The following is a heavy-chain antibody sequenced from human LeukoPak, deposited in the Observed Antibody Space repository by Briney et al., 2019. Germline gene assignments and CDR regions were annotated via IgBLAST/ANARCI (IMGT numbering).Heavy chain of an antibody. D-gene: IGHD2-21*01. V-gene: IGHV3-23*01. J-gene: IGHJ4*02. CDR1: GFTFSSYS. CDR2: ISGSGGST. Sequence: GGTLRLSCAVSGFTFSSYSMSWVRQAPGKGLEWVSAISGSGGSTYYADSVKGRFTISRDNSKNTLYQQVNSLRAEDTAVYYCAKDLLFSTHYWGQGTLVTVSS. CDR3: AKDLLFSTHY.